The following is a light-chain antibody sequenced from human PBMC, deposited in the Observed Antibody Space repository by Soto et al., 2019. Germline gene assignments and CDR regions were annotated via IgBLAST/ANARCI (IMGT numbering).Light chain of an antibody. V-gene: IGLV2-14*01. Sequence: QSALAQPDSVSGSPGQSITISCAGTNRDVGGYNYVSWYQQYPGKAPKLIIYEVTYRPSGVSNRFSGSKSGNTASLTISGLQAEDEADYYCSSYSSSSALDVIFGGGTKVTVL. J-gene: IGLJ2*01. CDR1: NRDVGGYNY. CDR2: EVT. CDR3: SSYSSSSALDVI.